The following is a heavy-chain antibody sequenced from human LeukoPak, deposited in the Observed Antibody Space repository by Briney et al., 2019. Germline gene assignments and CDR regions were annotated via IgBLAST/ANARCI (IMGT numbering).Heavy chain of an antibody. Sequence: ASVKVSRKASGYTFSTYDINWVRQVTGQGPEWMGWMNPNSGKTGYSQKFQGRINLTRNTSISTAYMEVSSLRPEDTALYYCVRAAQEGRDSMTGTHTGNWFDPWGQGTLVTVSS. CDR3: VRAAQEGRDSMTGTHTGNWFDP. CDR1: GYTFSTYD. J-gene: IGHJ5*02. D-gene: IGHD3-9*01. CDR2: MNPNSGKT. V-gene: IGHV1-8*01.